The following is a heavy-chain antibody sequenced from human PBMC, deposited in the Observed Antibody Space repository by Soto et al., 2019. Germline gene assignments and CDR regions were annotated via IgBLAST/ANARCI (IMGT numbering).Heavy chain of an antibody. Sequence: QLQLQESGPGLVKPSETLSLTCTVSGGSISSSSYYWGWIRQPPGKGLEWIGSIYYSGSTYSNPSLKSRVTISVDTSKNHFSLKLSSVTAADTAVYYCARLAVAGALFDYWGRGTLVTVSS. J-gene: IGHJ4*02. CDR2: IYYSGST. V-gene: IGHV4-39*01. CDR3: ARLAVAGALFDY. D-gene: IGHD6-19*01. CDR1: GGSISSSSYY.